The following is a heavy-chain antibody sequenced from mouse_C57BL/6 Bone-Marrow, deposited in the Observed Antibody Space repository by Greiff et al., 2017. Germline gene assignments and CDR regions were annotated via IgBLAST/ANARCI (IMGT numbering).Heavy chain of an antibody. CDR3: ARPYYSNYWYFDV. V-gene: IGHV1-55*01. J-gene: IGHJ1*03. CDR2: IYPGSGST. Sequence: QVQLQQPGAELVKPGASVKMSCKASGYTLTRYWITWVKQRPGQGLEWIGDIYPGSGSTNYNEKFKSKATLTVDTSSSTAYMQLSSLTSEDSAVYYCARPYYSNYWYFDVWGTGTTVTVSS. D-gene: IGHD2-5*01. CDR1: GYTLTRYW.